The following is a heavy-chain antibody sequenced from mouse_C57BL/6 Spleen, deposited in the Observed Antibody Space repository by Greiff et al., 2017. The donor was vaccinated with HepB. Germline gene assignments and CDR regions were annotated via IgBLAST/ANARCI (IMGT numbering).Heavy chain of an antibody. CDR2: INPGSGGT. CDR3: ARDEAMDY. J-gene: IGHJ4*01. Sequence: QVQLQQSGAELVRPGTSVKVSCKASGYAFTNYLIEWVKQRPGQGLEWIGVINPGSGGTNYNEKFKGKATLTADKSSSTAYMQLSSLTSEDSAVYFCARDEAMDYWGQGTSVTVPS. V-gene: IGHV1-54*01. CDR1: GYAFTNYL.